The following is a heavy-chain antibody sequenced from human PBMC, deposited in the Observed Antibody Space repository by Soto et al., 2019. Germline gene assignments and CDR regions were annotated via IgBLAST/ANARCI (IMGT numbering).Heavy chain of an antibody. V-gene: IGHV3-30*18. J-gene: IGHJ4*02. CDR2: ISYDGSSK. D-gene: IGHD1-26*01. CDR3: AKDKGGATAY. CDR1: GFTFSSYG. Sequence: GGSLRLSCAASGFTFSSYGMHWVRQAPGKGLEWVAVISYDGSSKYYADSVKGRFTISRDNSKNTLYLQMNSLRAEDTAVYYCAKDKGGATAYWGQGTLVTVSS.